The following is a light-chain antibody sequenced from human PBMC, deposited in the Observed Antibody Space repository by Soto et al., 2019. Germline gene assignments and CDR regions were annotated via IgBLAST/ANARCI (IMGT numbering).Light chain of an antibody. Sequence: EIVLTQSPGTLSLSPGERATLSCRASQSLSGNYLAWYQQKPGQAPRLLIFGVSSRATGIPDRFSGSGSGTDFTLTINRLEPEDFAVYYCHHYGSSPYTFGLGTNLAIK. CDR3: HHYGSSPYT. V-gene: IGKV3-20*01. CDR1: QSLSGNY. CDR2: GVS. J-gene: IGKJ2*01.